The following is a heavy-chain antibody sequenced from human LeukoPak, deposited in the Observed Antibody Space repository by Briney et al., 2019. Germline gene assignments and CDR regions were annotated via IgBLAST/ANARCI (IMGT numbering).Heavy chain of an antibody. CDR3: ARGADCAGDSCANDALDI. Sequence: GGSLRLSCAASKFNFRRYSMDWVRQAQGKGLEWVSYIISRSHHIFYADSVRGRFTISRDNANNSLFLQMNSLRVEDTALYYCARGADCAGDSCANDALDIWGQGTMVTVSS. CDR2: IISRSHHI. V-gene: IGHV3-21*01. J-gene: IGHJ3*02. CDR1: KFNFRRYS. D-gene: IGHD2-21*01.